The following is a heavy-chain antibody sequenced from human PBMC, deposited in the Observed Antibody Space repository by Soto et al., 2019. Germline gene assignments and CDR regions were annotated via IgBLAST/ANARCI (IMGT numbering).Heavy chain of an antibody. Sequence: PGGSLRLSCAASGFTFSNAWMSWVRQAPGKGLEWVGRIKSKTDGGTTDYAAPVKGRFTISRDDSKNTLYLQMNSLKTEDTAVYYCTTKARYGSGSYYMGPSLDVWGQGTTVTVSS. CDR2: IKSKTDGGTT. V-gene: IGHV3-15*01. CDR3: TTKARYGSGSYYMGPSLDV. J-gene: IGHJ6*02. D-gene: IGHD3-10*01. CDR1: GFTFSNAW.